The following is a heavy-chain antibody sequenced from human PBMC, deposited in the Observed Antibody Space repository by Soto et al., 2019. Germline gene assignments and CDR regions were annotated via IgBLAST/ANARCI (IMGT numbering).Heavy chain of an antibody. V-gene: IGHV3-23*01. J-gene: IGHJ4*02. Sequence: GGSLRLSCAASGFTFSSYAMSWVRQAPGKGLEWVSAISGSGGSTYYADSVKDRFTISRDNSKNTLYLQMNSLRAEDTAVYYCAKELLGGYSYGNDYWGQGTLVTVSS. D-gene: IGHD5-18*01. CDR2: ISGSGGST. CDR3: AKELLGGYSYGNDY. CDR1: GFTFSSYA.